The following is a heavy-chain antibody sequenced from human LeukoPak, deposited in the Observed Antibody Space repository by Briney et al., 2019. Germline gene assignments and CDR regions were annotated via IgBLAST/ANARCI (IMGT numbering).Heavy chain of an antibody. Sequence: SVKVSCKASGGTFSSYAISWVRQAPGHGLEWLGGIIPIFGTANYAQKFQGRVTITTDESTSTAYMELSSLGSEDTAVYYGARQVVGATRNWLDPWGQGTLVTVSS. J-gene: IGHJ5*02. CDR3: ARQVVGATRNWLDP. V-gene: IGHV1-69*05. D-gene: IGHD1-26*01. CDR1: GGTFSSYA. CDR2: IIPIFGTA.